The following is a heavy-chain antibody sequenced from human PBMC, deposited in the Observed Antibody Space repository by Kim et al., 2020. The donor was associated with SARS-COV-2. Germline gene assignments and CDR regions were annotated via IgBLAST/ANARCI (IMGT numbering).Heavy chain of an antibody. CDR1: GGSISGYS. CDR3: ARRNDWNPFDY. Sequence: SETLSLTCAVYGGSISGYSWSWIRQPPGKGLEWIAEINHSASTNYNPSLKSRVTISVDTSKNQFSLKLSSVTAADTAVYYCARRNDWNPFDYWGQGTLVTVPS. J-gene: IGHJ4*02. D-gene: IGHD1-1*01. CDR2: INHSAST. V-gene: IGHV4-34*01.